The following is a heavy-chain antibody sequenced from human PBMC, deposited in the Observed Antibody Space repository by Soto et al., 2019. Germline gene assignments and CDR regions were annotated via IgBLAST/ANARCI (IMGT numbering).Heavy chain of an antibody. Sequence: PRETRTLSCTVSGFSVSNARMGVSWIRQPPGKALEWLAHIFSNDEKSYSTSLKSRLTISKDTSKSQVVLTMTNMDPVDTATYYCARLRGYSYGFHYYYYGMDVWGQRTTVTVSS. CDR3: ARLRGYSYGFHYYYYGMDV. V-gene: IGHV2-26*01. CDR1: GFSVSNARMG. CDR2: IFSNDEK. D-gene: IGHD5-18*01. J-gene: IGHJ6*02.